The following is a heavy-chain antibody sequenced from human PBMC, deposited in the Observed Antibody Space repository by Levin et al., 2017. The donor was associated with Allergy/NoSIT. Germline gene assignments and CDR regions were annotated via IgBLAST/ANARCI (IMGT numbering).Heavy chain of an antibody. CDR2: ISSSSSTI. V-gene: IGHV3-48*01. Sequence: GESLKISCAASGFTVSSYNMNWVRQAPGKGLEWVSYISSSSSTIYYADSVKGRFTISRDNAKNSLYLQMNSLRAEDTSVYYCARDRLASAWDHDAFDIWGQGTMVTVSS. J-gene: IGHJ3*02. CDR1: GFTVSSYN. D-gene: IGHD1-26*01. CDR3: ARDRLASAWDHDAFDI.